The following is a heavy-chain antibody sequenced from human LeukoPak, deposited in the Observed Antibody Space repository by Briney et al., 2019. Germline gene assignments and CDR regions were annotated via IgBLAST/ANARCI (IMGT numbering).Heavy chain of an antibody. CDR1: GYTFTGYY. CDR2: INPNSGGT. J-gene: IGHJ3*02. Sequence: ASVEVSCKASGYTFTGYYMHWVRQAPGQGLEWMGWINPNSGGTNYAQKFQGRVTMTRDTSISTAYMELSRLRSDDTAVYYCAREGCSSTSCHDAFYIWGQGTMVTVSS. CDR3: AREGCSSTSCHDAFYI. V-gene: IGHV1-2*02. D-gene: IGHD2-2*01.